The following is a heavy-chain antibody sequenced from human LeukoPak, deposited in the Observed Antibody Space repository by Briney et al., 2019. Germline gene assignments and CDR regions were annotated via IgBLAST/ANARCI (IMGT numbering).Heavy chain of an antibody. Sequence: SETLSLTCTVSGGSISSYYWSWIRQPAGKGLEWIGXIYTSGSTNYNPSLKSRVTMSVDTSKNQFSLKLSSVTAADTAVYYCATERVYSYGSYYFDYWGQGTLVTVSS. CDR1: GGSISSYY. V-gene: IGHV4-4*07. CDR3: ATERVYSYGSYYFDY. CDR2: IYTSGST. D-gene: IGHD5-18*01. J-gene: IGHJ4*02.